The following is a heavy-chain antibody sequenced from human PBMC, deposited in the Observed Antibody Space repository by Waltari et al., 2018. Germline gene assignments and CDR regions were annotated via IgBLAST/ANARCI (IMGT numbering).Heavy chain of an antibody. CDR1: GYTFTSYA. CDR2: INAGNGNT. D-gene: IGHD6-13*01. V-gene: IGHV1-3*01. J-gene: IGHJ4*02. Sequence: QVQLVQSGAEVKKPGASVKVSCKASGYTFTSYAMHWVRQAPGQRLEWMGWINAGNGNTKYSQKFQGRGTITRDTSASTAYMELSSLISEDTAVYYCARGKGSSWYEGVYYFDYWGQGTLVTVSS. CDR3: ARGKGSSWYEGVYYFDY.